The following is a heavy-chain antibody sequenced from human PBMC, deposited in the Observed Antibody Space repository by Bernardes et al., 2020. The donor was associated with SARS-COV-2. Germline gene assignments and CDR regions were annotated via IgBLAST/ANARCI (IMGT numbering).Heavy chain of an antibody. Sequence: ASVKVSCKASGYTFTSYGISWVRQAPGQGLEWMGWISAHNGNTNYAQKLQGSVTMTTDTSTSTAYMKLRSLRSDDTAVYYCASEKTLRYCDEYYYGMDVWGPGTAVTVAS. D-gene: IGHD3-9*01. CDR1: GYTFTSYG. J-gene: IGHJ6*01. CDR2: ISAHNGNT. V-gene: IGHV1-18*01. CDR3: ASEKTLRYCDEYYYGMDV.